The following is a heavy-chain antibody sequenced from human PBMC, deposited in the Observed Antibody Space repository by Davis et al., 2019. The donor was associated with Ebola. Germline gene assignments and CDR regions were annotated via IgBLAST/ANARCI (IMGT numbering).Heavy chain of an antibody. CDR1: EFTVSRNY. D-gene: IGHD1-7*01. V-gene: IGHV3-53*05. Sequence: PGGFLRLSCAAAEFTVSRNYMTWVRQAPGKGLQWVSTVYKSGTTFYADSVKGRFTVSRDNSENTMYLQMNGLRPEDTAVYYCTANWIYGSGMDIWGQGTTVTVSS. J-gene: IGHJ6*02. CDR2: VYKSGTT. CDR3: TANWIYGSGMDI.